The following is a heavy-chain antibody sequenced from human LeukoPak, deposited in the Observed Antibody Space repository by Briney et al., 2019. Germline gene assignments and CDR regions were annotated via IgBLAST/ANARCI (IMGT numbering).Heavy chain of an antibody. CDR3: VGGGFTGTSCPYFDY. CDR2: INSDGSST. V-gene: IGHV3-74*01. D-gene: IGHD2-2*01. Sequence: GGSLRLSCAASGFTLSTYGMHWVRQAPWKGLVWVSRINSDGSSTSYADSVKGRFTISRDNAKNTLYLQMNSLRAEDTAVYYCVGGGFTGTSCPYFDYWGQGTLVTVSS. J-gene: IGHJ4*02. CDR1: GFTLSTYG.